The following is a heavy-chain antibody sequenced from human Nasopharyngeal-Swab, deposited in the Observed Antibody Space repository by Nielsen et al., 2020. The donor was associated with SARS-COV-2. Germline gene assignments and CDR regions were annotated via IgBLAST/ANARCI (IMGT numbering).Heavy chain of an antibody. CDR2: IYSTGST. J-gene: IGHJ6*02. CDR3: AREGYSSTNYGAGTMDV. CDR1: SGSVSSYY. D-gene: IGHD6-13*01. V-gene: IGHV4-4*07. Sequence: GSPRLSCTVSSGSVSSYYWSWIRQPAGKGLEWIGRIYSTGSTNHNPSLKSRVTMSVDMSKNQFSLKLSSVTAADTAVYYCAREGYSSTNYGAGTMDVWGPGTTVTVSS.